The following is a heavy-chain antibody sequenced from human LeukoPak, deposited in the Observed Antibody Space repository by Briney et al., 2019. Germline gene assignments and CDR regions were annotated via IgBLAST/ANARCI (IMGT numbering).Heavy chain of an antibody. V-gene: IGHV1-69*13. CDR1: GGTFSSYA. D-gene: IGHD3-22*01. CDR2: IIPIFGTA. Sequence: ASVKVSCKASGGTFSSYAISWVRQAPGQGLEWMGGIIPIFGTANYAQKFQGRVTITADESTSTAYMELSRLRSDDTAVYYCARVTYDRRYFDYWGQGTLVTVSS. CDR3: ARVTYDRRYFDY. J-gene: IGHJ4*02.